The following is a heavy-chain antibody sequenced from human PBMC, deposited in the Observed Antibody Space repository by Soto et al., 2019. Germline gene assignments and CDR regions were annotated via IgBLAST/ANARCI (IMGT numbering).Heavy chain of an antibody. Sequence: QVQLVESGGGVVQPGRSLRLSCAASGFTFSSYAMHWVRQAPGKGLEWVAVLSYDGSNKYYADSVKGRFTISRDNSKNTLYLQLNSLRAEDTAVYYCASGITIFGVVTHYYDYGMDVWGQGTTVTVSS. V-gene: IGHV3-30-3*01. CDR1: GFTFSSYA. CDR3: ASGITIFGVVTHYYDYGMDV. CDR2: LSYDGSNK. J-gene: IGHJ6*02. D-gene: IGHD3-3*01.